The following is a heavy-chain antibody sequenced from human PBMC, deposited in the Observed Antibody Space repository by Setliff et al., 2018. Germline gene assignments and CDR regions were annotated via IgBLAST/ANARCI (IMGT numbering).Heavy chain of an antibody. D-gene: IGHD3-10*01. Sequence: SETLSLTCAVSGGSVSSGSYYWSWIRQPPGKGLECIGNIHYSGNTNYNPSLKSRVTISIDTSKNQFSLNVRSVTAADTAIYYCAKGRGEMDSWGQGILVTVSS. CDR2: IHYSGNT. J-gene: IGHJ4*02. CDR1: GGSVSSGSYY. V-gene: IGHV4-61*01. CDR3: AKGRGEMDS.